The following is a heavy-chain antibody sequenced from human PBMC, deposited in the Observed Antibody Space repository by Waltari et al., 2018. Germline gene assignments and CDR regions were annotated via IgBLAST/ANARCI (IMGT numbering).Heavy chain of an antibody. CDR2: VSAYNGDT. D-gene: IGHD3-9*01. V-gene: IGHV1-18*01. CDR1: GYTFTNYG. J-gene: IGHJ4*02. Sequence: QVQLVQSGAEVKKPGASVRVSCKASGYTFTNYGISCVRQAPGQGLEWVGWVSAYNGDTKYAQKLQDRVTMTTDTSTSTAYMEVRSLRSDDTAVYYCARDRNSWLKTDYWGQGTLVTVSS. CDR3: ARDRNSWLKTDY.